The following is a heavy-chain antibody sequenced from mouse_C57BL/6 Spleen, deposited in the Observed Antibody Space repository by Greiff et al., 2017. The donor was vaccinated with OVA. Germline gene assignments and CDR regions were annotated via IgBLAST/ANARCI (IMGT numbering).Heavy chain of an antibody. D-gene: IGHD2-3*01. V-gene: IGHV1-39*01. CDR2: INPNYGTT. J-gene: IGHJ2*01. Sequence: EVQLQQSEPELVKPGASVKISCKASVSSFPDYNMNWVKQSNEKSLGWIGVINPNYGTTSYNQKFKGKATLTVDQSSSTAYMQLNSLTSEDSAVYYCARTGDGYYFDYWGQGTTLTVSS. CDR3: ARTGDGYYFDY. CDR1: VSSFPDYN.